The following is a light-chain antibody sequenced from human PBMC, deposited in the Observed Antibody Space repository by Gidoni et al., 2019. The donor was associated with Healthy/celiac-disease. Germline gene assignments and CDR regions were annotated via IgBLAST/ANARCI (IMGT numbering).Light chain of an antibody. Sequence: DIKMTHSPSSLSASVGDRVTITCRASQTISSYLNWYQQKQGKAPKLLIYAASSLQSGGPSSFSGSGSWTDFTLTISSLQPEDFATYYCRQSYSTPRTFGQGTKLEIK. CDR1: QTISSY. CDR2: AAS. V-gene: IGKV1-39*01. CDR3: RQSYSTPRT. J-gene: IGKJ2*01.